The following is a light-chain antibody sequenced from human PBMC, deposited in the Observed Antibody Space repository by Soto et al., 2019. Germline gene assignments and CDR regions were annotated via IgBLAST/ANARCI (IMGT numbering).Light chain of an antibody. CDR2: EVS. Sequence: ALTQPASVSGSPGQSITISCTGTSSDVGSYNYVPWYQQHPGKAPKLMIYEVSDQPSGISSRFSGSKSGNTASLTISGLQTEDEADYYCSSYTSSSTLFGTGTKVTVL. V-gene: IGLV2-14*01. CDR1: SSDVGSYNY. CDR3: SSYTSSSTL. J-gene: IGLJ1*01.